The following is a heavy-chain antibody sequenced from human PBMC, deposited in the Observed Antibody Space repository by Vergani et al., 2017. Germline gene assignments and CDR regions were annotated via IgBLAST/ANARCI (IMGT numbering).Heavy chain of an antibody. J-gene: IGHJ6*03. CDR1: GGSISSYY. CDR2: IYYSGST. Sequence: QVQLQESGPGLVKPSETLSLTCTVSGGSISSYYWSWIRQPPGKGLEWIVYIYYSGSTNYNPSLKSRVTISVEKSKNQFSLKLSSVTAADTAVYYCARVYCSMAGDVPYYYYMDVWGKGTTVTVSS. V-gene: IGHV4-59*01. D-gene: IGHD2-2*01. CDR3: ARVYCSMAGDVPYYYYMDV.